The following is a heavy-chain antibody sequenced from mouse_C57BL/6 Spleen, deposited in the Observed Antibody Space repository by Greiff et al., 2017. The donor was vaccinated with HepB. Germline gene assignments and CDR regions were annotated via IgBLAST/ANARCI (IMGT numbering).Heavy chain of an antibody. D-gene: IGHD1-1*01. CDR3: ARGYYGSSGALYAMDY. CDR2: INPGSGGT. V-gene: IGHV1-54*01. Sequence: VQLQQSGAELLRPGTSVKVSCKASGYAFTNYLIEWVKQRPGQGLEWIGVINPGSGGTNYNEKFKGKATLTADKSSSTAYMQLSSLTSEDSAVYFCARGYYGSSGALYAMDYWGQGTSVTVSS. J-gene: IGHJ4*01. CDR1: GYAFTNYL.